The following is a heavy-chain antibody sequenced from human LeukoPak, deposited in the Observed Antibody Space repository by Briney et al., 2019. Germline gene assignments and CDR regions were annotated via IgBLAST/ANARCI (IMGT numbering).Heavy chain of an antibody. V-gene: IGHV4-4*07. CDR2: IYTSGST. CDR3: ARDLGIFGVVHYYYYMDV. D-gene: IGHD3-3*01. CDR1: GGSISSYY. Sequence: KPSETLSLTCTVSGGSISSYYWSWIRQPAGKGLEWIGRIYTSGSTNYNPSLKSRVTMSVDTSKNQFSLKLSSVTAADTAVYYCARDLGIFGVVHYYYYMDVWGKGTTATVSS. J-gene: IGHJ6*03.